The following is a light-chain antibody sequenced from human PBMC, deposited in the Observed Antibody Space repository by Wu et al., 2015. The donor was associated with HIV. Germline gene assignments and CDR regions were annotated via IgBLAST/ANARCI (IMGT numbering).Light chain of an antibody. CDR3: QQYGSSRT. J-gene: IGKJ2*01. Sequence: EIVMTQSPATLSVSPGERATLSCRASHNVNNILARFQQKPGQAPRLLIYGASTRAIGIPDRFSGSGSGTDFTLTISRLEPEDFATYYCQQYGSSRTFGQGTKLEIK. CDR1: HNVNNI. V-gene: IGKV3-20*01. CDR2: GAS.